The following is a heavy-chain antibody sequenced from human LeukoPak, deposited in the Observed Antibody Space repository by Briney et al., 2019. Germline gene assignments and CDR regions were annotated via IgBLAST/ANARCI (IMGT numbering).Heavy chain of an antibody. J-gene: IGHJ4*02. CDR3: ARDSCSGGSCSRRFDY. V-gene: IGHV3-30-3*01. D-gene: IGHD2-15*01. CDR2: ISYDGSNK. Sequence: GGSLRLSCAASGFTFSSYAMHWVRQAPGKGLEWVAVISYDGSNKYYADSVKGRFTISRDNSKNTLYLQMNSLRAEDTAVYYCARDSCSGGSCSRRFDYWGQGTLVTVSS. CDR1: GFTFSSYA.